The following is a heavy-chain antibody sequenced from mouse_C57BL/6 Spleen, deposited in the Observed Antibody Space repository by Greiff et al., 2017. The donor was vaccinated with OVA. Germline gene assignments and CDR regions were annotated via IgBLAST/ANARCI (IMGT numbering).Heavy chain of an antibody. V-gene: IGHV1-18*01. Sequence: EVQLQQSGPELVKPGASVKIPCKASGYTFTDYNMDWVTQSHGKSLEWIGDINPNNGGTIYNQKFKGKATLTVDKSSSTAYMELRSLTSEDTAVYYCARREVLLPSFAYWGQGTLVTVSA. D-gene: IGHD1-1*01. J-gene: IGHJ3*01. CDR1: GYTFTDYN. CDR3: ARREVLLPSFAY. CDR2: INPNNGGT.